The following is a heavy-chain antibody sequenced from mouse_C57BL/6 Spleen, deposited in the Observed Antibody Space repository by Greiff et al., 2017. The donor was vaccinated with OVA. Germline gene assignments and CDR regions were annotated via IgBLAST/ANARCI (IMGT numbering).Heavy chain of an antibody. J-gene: IGHJ1*03. Sequence: QVQLQQPGAELVKPGASVKMSCKASGYTFTSYWITWVKQRPGQGLEWIGDIYPGSGSTNYTEKFKSKATLTVDTSSSTAYMQLSSLTSEHSAVYYCARGGSSGDWYFDVWGTGTTVTVSS. V-gene: IGHV1-55*01. CDR3: ARGGSSGDWYFDV. CDR2: IYPGSGST. CDR1: GYTFTSYW. D-gene: IGHD1-1*01.